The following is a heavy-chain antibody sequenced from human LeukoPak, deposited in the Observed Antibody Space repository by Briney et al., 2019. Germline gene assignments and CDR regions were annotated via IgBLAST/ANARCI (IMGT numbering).Heavy chain of an antibody. CDR2: IYPGDSDT. V-gene: IGHV5-51*01. CDR1: GYSFTSYW. J-gene: IGHJ4*02. D-gene: IGHD3-22*01. CDR3: ASSNVYYDSSGFFDY. Sequence: GESLKISCKGSGYSFTSYWIGWVRLMPGKGLEWMGIIYPGDSDTRYSPSFQGQVTISADKSISTAYLQWSSLKASDTAMYYCASSNVYYDSSGFFDYWGQGTLVTVSS.